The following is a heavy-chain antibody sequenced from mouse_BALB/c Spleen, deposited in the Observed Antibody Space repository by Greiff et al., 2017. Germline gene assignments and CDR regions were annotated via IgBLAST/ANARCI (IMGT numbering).Heavy chain of an antibody. Sequence: VQLQQSGAELVKPGASVKLSCTASGFNITDTYMHWVKQRPEQGLEWIGRIDPANGNTKYDPKFQGKATITADTSSNTAYLQLSSLTSEDTAVYYCARNGGLRYYFDYWGQGTTLTVSS. CDR1: GFNITDTY. V-gene: IGHV14-3*02. CDR3: ARNGGLRYYFDY. CDR2: IDPANGNT. D-gene: IGHD2-4*01. J-gene: IGHJ2*01.